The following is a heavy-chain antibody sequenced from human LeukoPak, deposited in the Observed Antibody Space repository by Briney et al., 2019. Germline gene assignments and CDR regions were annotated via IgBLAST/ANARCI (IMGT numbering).Heavy chain of an antibody. J-gene: IGHJ3*02. CDR1: GGSINNYY. CDR3: ARGWEFYNSNGYVFDI. D-gene: IGHD3-22*01. Sequence: SETLSLTCTVSGGSINNYYCTWIRQPPGKGLEWIGSRFYGGSASYNSPLASRAIISMGTSKNQFSLKLTSMTAADTAVYYCARGWEFYNSNGYVFDIWGQGKMVTVSS. CDR2: RFYGGSA. V-gene: IGHV4-59*01.